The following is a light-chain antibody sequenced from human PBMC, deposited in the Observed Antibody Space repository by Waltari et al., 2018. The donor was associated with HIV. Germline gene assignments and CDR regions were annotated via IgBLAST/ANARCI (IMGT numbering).Light chain of an antibody. Sequence: DIQMTQSPSSVSASVGATVTITCQANQNIVSWLAWYQQKPGKAPKLLIYAAASLQSGVPSRFSGGGSGTDFTLTINSLQPEDFATYYCQQAVSFPLTFGQGTRLEIK. CDR3: QQAVSFPLT. CDR1: QNIVSW. J-gene: IGKJ5*01. V-gene: IGKV1-12*01. CDR2: AAA.